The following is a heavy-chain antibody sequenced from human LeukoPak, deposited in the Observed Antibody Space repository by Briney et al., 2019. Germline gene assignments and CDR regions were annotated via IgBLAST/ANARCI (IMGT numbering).Heavy chain of an antibody. D-gene: IGHD3-10*02. Sequence: GGSLRLSCAASGFTFSSYEMNWVRQSPGKGLEWVSYISSRGSTIYYADSVKGRFTISRDNAKNSLYLQMKSLRGEDTAVYYCAGLGITMIGGVWGKGTTVTISS. CDR2: ISSRGSTI. CDR1: GFTFSSYE. CDR3: AGLGITMIGGV. J-gene: IGHJ6*04. V-gene: IGHV3-48*03.